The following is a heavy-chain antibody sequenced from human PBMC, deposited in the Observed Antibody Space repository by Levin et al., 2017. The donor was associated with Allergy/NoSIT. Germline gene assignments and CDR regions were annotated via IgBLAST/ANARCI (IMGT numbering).Heavy chain of an antibody. CDR2: IIPIFGTA. V-gene: IGHV1-69*06. D-gene: IGHD6-6*01. CDR3: AREAARRLDAFDI. J-gene: IGHJ3*02. CDR1: GGTFSSYA. Sequence: ASVKVSCKASGGTFSSYAISWVRQAPGQGLEWMGGIIPIFGTANYAQKFQGRVTITADKSTSTAYMELSSLRSEDTAVYYCAREAARRLDAFDIWGQGTMVTVSS.